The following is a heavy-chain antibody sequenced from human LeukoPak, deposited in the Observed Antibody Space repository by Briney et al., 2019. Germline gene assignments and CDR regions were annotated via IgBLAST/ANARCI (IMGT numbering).Heavy chain of an antibody. CDR2: INPNRGVT. J-gene: IGHJ4*02. V-gene: IGHV1-2*02. D-gene: IGHD6-19*01. Sequence: GASVKVSCKASGYTFTDYYLHWVRQAPGQGLEWMGWINPNRGVTKSAQKFQGRVTMTRDMSTSTVYMELSSLRSEDTAVYYCARAAGSGWYGEDYWGQGTLVTVSS. CDR1: GYTFTDYY. CDR3: ARAAGSGWYGEDY.